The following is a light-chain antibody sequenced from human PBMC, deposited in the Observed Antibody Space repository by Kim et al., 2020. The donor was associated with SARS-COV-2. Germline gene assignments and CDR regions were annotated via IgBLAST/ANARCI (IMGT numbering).Light chain of an antibody. V-gene: IGKV2-30*01. Sequence: SSSCRSSQSLVFSEGKTYLNWFHQRPGQSPRRLIYKVSNRDSGVPDRFSGSGSGTDFTLKISRVEAEDVGVYYRMYGTHWPPSFTFGGGTKVDIK. J-gene: IGKJ4*01. CDR1: QSLVFSEGKTY. CDR3: MYGTHWPPSFT. CDR2: KVS.